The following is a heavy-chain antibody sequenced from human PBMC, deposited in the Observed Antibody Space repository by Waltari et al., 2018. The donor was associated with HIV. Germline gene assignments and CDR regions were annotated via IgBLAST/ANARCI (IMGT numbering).Heavy chain of an antibody. V-gene: IGHV1-24*01. Sequence: QVQLVQSGAEVKKPGASVKVSCKVSGYTLTELSMHWVRQAPGKGLEWMGGFVPEEGETIYAQKFQGRVTMTEDTTTDTAYMELSSLRSENTAVYYWATDSSGPVYYDSSGYFFDYWGQGTLVTVSS. D-gene: IGHD3-22*01. CDR3: ATDSSGPVYYDSSGYFFDY. CDR2: FVPEEGET. J-gene: IGHJ4*02. CDR1: GYTLTELS.